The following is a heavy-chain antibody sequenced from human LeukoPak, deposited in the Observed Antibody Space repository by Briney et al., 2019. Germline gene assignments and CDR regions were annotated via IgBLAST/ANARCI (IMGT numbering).Heavy chain of an antibody. CDR3: ARLPTGYPNWFDP. J-gene: IGHJ5*02. D-gene: IGHD3-9*01. V-gene: IGHV4-39*01. Sequence: PSETLSLTCAVSGGSIISSSYNWGWLRQPPGKGLEWIGTIYHSWTTYYNPSLKSRVTISVETSKNQFFLKLSSVTAADTGVYFCARLPTGYPNWFDPWGQGSLVTVSS. CDR1: GGSIISSSYN. CDR2: IYHSWTT.